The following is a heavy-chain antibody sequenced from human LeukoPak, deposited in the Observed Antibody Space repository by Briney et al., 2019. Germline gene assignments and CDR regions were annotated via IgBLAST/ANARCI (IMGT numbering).Heavy chain of an antibody. J-gene: IGHJ4*02. CDR2: ISYDGSNK. V-gene: IGHV3-30*18. Sequence: PGGSLRLSCAASGFTFSSYGMHWVRQAPGKGLEWVAVISYDGSNKYYADSVKGRFTISRDNSKNTLYLQMNSLRAEDTAVYYCAKDLPGALDYWGQGTLVTVSS. CDR1: GFTFSSYG. CDR3: AKDLPGALDY. D-gene: IGHD1-26*01.